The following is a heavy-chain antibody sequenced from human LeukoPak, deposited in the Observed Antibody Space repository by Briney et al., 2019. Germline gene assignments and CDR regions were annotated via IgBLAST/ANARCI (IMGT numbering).Heavy chain of an antibody. Sequence: GGSLRLSCAASGFTFSSYGMHWVRQAPGKGLEWVAFIRYDGSNKYYADSVKGRFTISRDNSKNTLYLQMNSLRAEDTAVYYCASSIDGSRHRRFDYWGQGTLVTVSP. CDR3: ASSIDGSRHRRFDY. D-gene: IGHD5-24*01. CDR1: GFTFSSYG. V-gene: IGHV3-30*02. CDR2: IRYDGSNK. J-gene: IGHJ4*02.